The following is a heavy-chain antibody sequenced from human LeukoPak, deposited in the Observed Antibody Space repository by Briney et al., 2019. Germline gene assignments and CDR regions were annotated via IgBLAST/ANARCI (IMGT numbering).Heavy chain of an antibody. CDR3: ATQTRSGSYYFYYYYMDV. V-gene: IGHV3-43*02. J-gene: IGHJ6*03. CDR1: GFTFDDYA. Sequence: PGGSLGLSXAASGFTFDDYAMHWVRQAPGKGLEWVSLISGDGGSTYYADSVKGRFTISRDNSKNSLYLQMNSLRTEDTALYYCATQTRSGSYYFYYYYMDVWGKGTTVTVSS. D-gene: IGHD1-26*01. CDR2: ISGDGGST.